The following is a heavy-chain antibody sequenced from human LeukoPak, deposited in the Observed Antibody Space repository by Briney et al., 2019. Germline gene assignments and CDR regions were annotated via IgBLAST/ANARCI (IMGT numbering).Heavy chain of an antibody. CDR3: ARVGTAEGTLEDY. J-gene: IGHJ4*02. Sequence: GGSLRLSCAASGFTFSNYWMNWVRQPPGKGLEWVANIKNDGSEKYYVDSVKGRFTISRDNPKNSLYLQMNSLRAEDTAVYYCARVGTAEGTLEDYWGQGTLVTVSS. CDR2: IKNDGSEK. V-gene: IGHV3-7*01. D-gene: IGHD6-13*01. CDR1: GFTFSNYW.